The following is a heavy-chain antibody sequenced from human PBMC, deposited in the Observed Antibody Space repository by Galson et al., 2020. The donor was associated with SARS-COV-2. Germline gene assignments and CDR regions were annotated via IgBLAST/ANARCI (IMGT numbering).Heavy chain of an antibody. CDR2: TYYRSKWCN. CDR3: TRGIANGGAMDV. J-gene: IGHJ6*02. CDR1: GDSVSSNSAA. V-gene: IGHV6-1*01. Sequence: SQTLSLTCAISGDSVSSNSAAWNWIRQSPSRGLEWLGRTYYRSKWCNDYAVSVKSRITVNPDTSKNQFSLHLTSVTPEDSAVYYCTRGIANGGAMDVWGQGTTVTVSS. D-gene: IGHD1-1*01.